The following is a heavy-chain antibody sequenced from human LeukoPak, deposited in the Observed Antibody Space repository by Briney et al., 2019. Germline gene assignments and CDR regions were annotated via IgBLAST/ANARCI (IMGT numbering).Heavy chain of an antibody. Sequence: GGSLRLSCAASGFTFSSYAMSWVRQAPGKGLEWVSAISGSGGSTYYADSVKGRFTISRDNSKNTLYLQMNSLRAEDTAVYYRAKDSGATIFGVVTKHYYYYGMDVWGQGTTVTVSS. J-gene: IGHJ6*02. CDR3: AKDSGATIFGVVTKHYYYYGMDV. D-gene: IGHD3-3*01. CDR2: ISGSGGST. CDR1: GFTFSSYA. V-gene: IGHV3-23*01.